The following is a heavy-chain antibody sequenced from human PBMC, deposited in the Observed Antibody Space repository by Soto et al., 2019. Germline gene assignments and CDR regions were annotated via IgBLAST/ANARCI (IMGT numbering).Heavy chain of an antibody. D-gene: IGHD3-9*01. V-gene: IGHV4-34*01. CDR3: ARLKLRYFDWSLPYYYGMDV. CDR2: INHSGST. CDR1: GGSFSGYY. J-gene: IGHJ6*02. Sequence: SETLSLTCAVYGGSFSGYYWSWNRQPPGKGLEWIGEINHSGSTNYNPSLKSRVTISVDTSKNQFSLKLSSVTAADTAVYYCARLKLRYFDWSLPYYYGMDVWGQGTTVTVSS.